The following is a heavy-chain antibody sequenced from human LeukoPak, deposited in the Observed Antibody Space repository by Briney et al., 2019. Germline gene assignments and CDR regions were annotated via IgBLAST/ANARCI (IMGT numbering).Heavy chain of an antibody. J-gene: IGHJ4*02. D-gene: IGHD2-21*02. CDR2: INSNSGGT. V-gene: IGHV1-2*06. CDR1: GYRFSDYY. Sequence: GASVRVSCKASGYRFSDYYMHWVRQAPGQGLEWMGRINSNSGGTGFAEKFRGRVTMTRDTSISTAYMELSSLRSEDTAVYYCARDGPYPEICGGDCYTLDYWGQGTLVTVSS. CDR3: ARDGPYPEICGGDCYTLDY.